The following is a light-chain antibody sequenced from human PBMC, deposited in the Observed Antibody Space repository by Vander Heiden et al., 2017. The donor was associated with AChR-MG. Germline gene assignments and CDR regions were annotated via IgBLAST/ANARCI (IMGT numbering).Light chain of an antibody. V-gene: IGLV2-14*01. J-gene: IGLJ2*01. CDR1: SRDIGAYNF. Sequence: QPALTQPAPVSGSPGRSITISCTGTSRDIGAYNFVSWYQQHPGKAPQLMIYDVSNRPSGVSNRFSGSKSGNTASLTISGLQGEDEADYYCSSFTSSSTVVFGGGTRLTVL. CDR2: DVS. CDR3: SSFTSSSTVV.